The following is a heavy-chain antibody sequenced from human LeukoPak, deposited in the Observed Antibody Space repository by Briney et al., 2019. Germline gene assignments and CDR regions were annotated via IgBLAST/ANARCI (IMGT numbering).Heavy chain of an antibody. D-gene: IGHD5-18*01. Sequence: GGSLRLSCAASGFTFTSYAMSWVRQAPGKGLECVSAISGSGGNTYYADSVKGRFTISRDDSKNKLSLQMNSLRAEDTAVYYCARARGIQLWFLDYWGQGTLVTVSS. CDR3: ARARGIQLWFLDY. CDR1: GFTFTSYA. V-gene: IGHV3-23*01. J-gene: IGHJ4*02. CDR2: ISGSGGNT.